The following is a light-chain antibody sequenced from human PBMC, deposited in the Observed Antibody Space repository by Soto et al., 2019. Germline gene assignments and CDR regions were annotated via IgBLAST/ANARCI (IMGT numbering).Light chain of an antibody. CDR1: SSDVGAYNY. CDR3: SSYTNSSTLVV. Sequence: QSALTQPASVSGSPGQSITISCTGTSSDVGAYNYVSWYQQHPGKAPKLMIYEVSNRPLGVSNRFSGSKSGNTASLTISGLQADDEADYYCSSYTNSSTLVVFGGGTKLTVL. CDR2: EVS. J-gene: IGLJ2*01. V-gene: IGLV2-14*01.